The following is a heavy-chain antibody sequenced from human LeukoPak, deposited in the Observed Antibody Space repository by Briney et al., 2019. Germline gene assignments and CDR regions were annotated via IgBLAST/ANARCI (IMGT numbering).Heavy chain of an antibody. J-gene: IGHJ4*02. CDR3: ARSRFGELLFDY. V-gene: IGHV4-59*01. D-gene: IGHD3-10*01. Sequence: SETLSLTCTVSGGSISSYYWSWVRQPPGKGLEWIGYIYYSGSTNYNPSLKSRVTISVDTSKNQFSLKLSSVTAADTAVYYCARSRFGELLFDYWGQGTLVTVSP. CDR1: GGSISSYY. CDR2: IYYSGST.